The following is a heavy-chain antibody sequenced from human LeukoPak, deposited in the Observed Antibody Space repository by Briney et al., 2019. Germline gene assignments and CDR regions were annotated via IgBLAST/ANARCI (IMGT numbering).Heavy chain of an antibody. Sequence: RASVKVSCKASGGTFSSYTISWVRQAPGQGFEWMGRIIPILGIANYAQKFQGSVTITADKSTSTAYMELSSLRSEDTAVYYCARDFVQYYYGSGSLDYWGQGTLVTVSS. CDR1: GGTFSSYT. CDR3: ARDFVQYYYGSGSLDY. CDR2: IIPILGIA. V-gene: IGHV1-69*04. D-gene: IGHD3-10*01. J-gene: IGHJ4*02.